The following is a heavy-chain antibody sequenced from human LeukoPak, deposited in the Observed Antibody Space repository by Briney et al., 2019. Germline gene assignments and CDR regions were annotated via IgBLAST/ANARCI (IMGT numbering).Heavy chain of an antibody. CDR1: GYTFTSYD. J-gene: IGHJ5*02. Sequence: EASVKVSCKASGYTFTSYDINWVRQATGQGLEWMGWMNPNSGNTGYAQKFQGRVTMTRNTSISTAYMGLSSLRSEDTAVYYCARMPYCTNGVCYRRNWFDPWGQGTLVTVSS. D-gene: IGHD2-8*01. CDR3: ARMPYCTNGVCYRRNWFDP. V-gene: IGHV1-8*01. CDR2: MNPNSGNT.